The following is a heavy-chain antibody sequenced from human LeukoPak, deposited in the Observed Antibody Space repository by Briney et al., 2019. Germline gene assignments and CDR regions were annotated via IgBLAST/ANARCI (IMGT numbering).Heavy chain of an antibody. V-gene: IGHV3-48*04. J-gene: IGHJ4*02. CDR2: ISSSSSTI. CDR3: ARDRLVRGDEYFDY. CDR1: GFIVSHNT. Sequence: GGSLRLSCEASGFIVSHNTMNWVRQAPGKGLEWVSYISSSSSTIYYADSVKGRFTISRDNAKNSLYLQMNSLRAEDTAVYYCARDRLVRGDEYFDYWGQGTLVTVSS. D-gene: IGHD3-10*01.